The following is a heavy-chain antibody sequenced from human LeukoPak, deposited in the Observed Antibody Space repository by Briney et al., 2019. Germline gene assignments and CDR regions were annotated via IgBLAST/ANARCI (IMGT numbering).Heavy chain of an antibody. CDR1: GYSFTSYW. Sequence: GESLKISCKGSGYSFTSYWIGWVRQMPGKGLEWMGIIYPGDSDTRYSPSFQGQVTISADKSISTAYLQWSSLKASDTAMYYCARSTYYDILTGYPPRGYGMDVWGQGTTVTVSS. J-gene: IGHJ6*02. CDR3: ARSTYYDILTGYPPRGYGMDV. D-gene: IGHD3-9*01. CDR2: IYPGDSDT. V-gene: IGHV5-51*01.